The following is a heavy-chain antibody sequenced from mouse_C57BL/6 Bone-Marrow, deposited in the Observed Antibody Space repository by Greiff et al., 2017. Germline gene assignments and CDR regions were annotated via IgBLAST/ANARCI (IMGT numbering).Heavy chain of an antibody. D-gene: IGHD4-1*01. CDR2: IDPSDSYT. V-gene: IGHV1-50*01. CDR1: GYTFTSYW. J-gene: IGHJ1*03. CDR3: AREDWDWYFDV. Sequence: QVQLQQPGAELVKPGASVKLSCKASGYTFTSYWMQWVKQRPGQGLEWIGVIDPSDSYTNYNQKFKGKATLTVDTSSSTAYMQLSSLTSEDSAVYYCAREDWDWYFDVWGTGTTVTVSS.